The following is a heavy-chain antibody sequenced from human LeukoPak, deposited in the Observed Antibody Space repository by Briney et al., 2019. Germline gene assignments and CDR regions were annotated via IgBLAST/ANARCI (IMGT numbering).Heavy chain of an antibody. D-gene: IGHD3-9*01. CDR1: GYTFTSYG. Sequence: GASVKVSCKGSGYTFTSYGISWVRQAPGQGLEWMGWISAYNGNTSYAQKLQGRVTMTTDTSTSTAYMELRSLRSDDTAVYYCARADVLRYFDWLNPFDYWGQGTLVTVSS. CDR3: ARADVLRYFDWLNPFDY. CDR2: ISAYNGNT. V-gene: IGHV1-18*04. J-gene: IGHJ4*02.